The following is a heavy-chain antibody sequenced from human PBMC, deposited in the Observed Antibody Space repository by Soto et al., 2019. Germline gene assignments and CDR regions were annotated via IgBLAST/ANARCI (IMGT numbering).Heavy chain of an antibody. J-gene: IGHJ6*03. D-gene: IGHD1-1*01. V-gene: IGHV4-39*01. Sequence: QLQLHESGPGLVKPSETLSLTCTVSGGSISSSSYYWGWIRQPPGKGLEWIGSIYYSGSTYYNPSLKSRVTLSVDTSKIQFSLKLSSVTAADTAVYYCARKIVKNWISLWYYYYYMDVWGKGTKVTVSS. CDR3: ARKIVKNWISLWYYYYYMDV. CDR1: GGSISSSSYY. CDR2: IYYSGST.